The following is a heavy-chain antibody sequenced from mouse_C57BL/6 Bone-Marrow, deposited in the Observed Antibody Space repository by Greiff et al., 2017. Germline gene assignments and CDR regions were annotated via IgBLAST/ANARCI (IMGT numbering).Heavy chain of an antibody. V-gene: IGHV1-59*01. D-gene: IGHD1-1*01. CDR3: ARNGNYYGSSYWYFDV. Sequence: QVQLQQSGAELVRPGTSVKLSCKASGYTFTSYWMHWVKQRPGQGLEWIGVIDPSDSYTNYNQKFKGKATLTVDTSSSTAYMQLSSLTSEDSAVYYCARNGNYYGSSYWYFDVWGKGTTVTVSS. CDR2: IDPSDSYT. CDR1: GYTFTSYW. J-gene: IGHJ1*03.